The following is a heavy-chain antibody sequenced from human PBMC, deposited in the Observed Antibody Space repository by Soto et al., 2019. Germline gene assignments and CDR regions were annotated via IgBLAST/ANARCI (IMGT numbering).Heavy chain of an antibody. CDR3: ATTTIFGPFYYYYGMDV. CDR2: IDPSDSYT. CDR1: GYSFTSYW. D-gene: IGHD3-3*01. J-gene: IGHJ6*02. Sequence: GESLKISCKGSGYSFTSYWISWVRQMPGKGLEWMGRIDPSDSYTNYSPSFQGHVTISADKSISTAYLQWSSLKASDTAMYYCATTTIFGPFYYYYGMDVWGQGTTVTVSS. V-gene: IGHV5-10-1*01.